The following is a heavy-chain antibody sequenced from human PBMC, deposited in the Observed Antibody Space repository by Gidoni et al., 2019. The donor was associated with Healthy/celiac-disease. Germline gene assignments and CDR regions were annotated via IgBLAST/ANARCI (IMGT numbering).Heavy chain of an antibody. V-gene: IGHV3-23*01. J-gene: IGHJ4*02. CDR3: AMGQYSSLFDY. CDR2: ISGSGGST. D-gene: IGHD6-13*01. CDR1: GFTFSSYA. Sequence: EVQLLESWGGLVQPGGSLRLSCAAAGFTFSSYAKSWVRQAPGKGLEWVSAISGSGGSTYYADSVKGRFTISRDNSKNTLYLQMNSLRAEDTAVYYCAMGQYSSLFDYWGQGTLVTVSS.